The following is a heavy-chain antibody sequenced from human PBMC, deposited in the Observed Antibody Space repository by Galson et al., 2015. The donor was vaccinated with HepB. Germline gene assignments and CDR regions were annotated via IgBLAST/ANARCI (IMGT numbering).Heavy chain of an antibody. Sequence: SLRLSCAASGFTFGDYAMSWVRQAPGKGLEWVGFIRSKAYGGTTEYAASVKGRFTISRDDSKSIAYLQMNSLKTEDTAVYYCTRSYYYGPGNKARPGFDYWGQGTLVTVSS. J-gene: IGHJ4*02. V-gene: IGHV3-49*04. CDR2: IRSKAYGGTT. CDR3: TRSYYYGPGNKARPGFDY. CDR1: GFTFGDYA. D-gene: IGHD3-10*01.